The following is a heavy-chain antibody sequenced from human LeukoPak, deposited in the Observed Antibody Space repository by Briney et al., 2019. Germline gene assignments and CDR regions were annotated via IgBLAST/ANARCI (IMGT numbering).Heavy chain of an antibody. J-gene: IGHJ5*02. Sequence: GGSLRLSCAASGFTFSSYGMHWVRQAPGKGLEWVAFIRYDGSNKYYADSVKGRFTISRDNSKNTLYLQMNSLRAEDTAVYYCAKASYTSDYINWFDPWGQGTLVTVSS. CDR3: AKASYTSDYINWFDP. CDR2: IRYDGSNK. D-gene: IGHD4-11*01. CDR1: GFTFSSYG. V-gene: IGHV3-30*02.